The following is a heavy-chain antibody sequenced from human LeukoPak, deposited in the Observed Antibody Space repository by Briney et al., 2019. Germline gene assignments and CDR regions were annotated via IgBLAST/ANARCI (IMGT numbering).Heavy chain of an antibody. D-gene: IGHD4-17*01. CDR3: ARDRGDYGDYPWHFDL. CDR2: ISPYNDNT. CDR1: GYNFTSYG. V-gene: IGHV1-18*01. Sequence: GASVKVSCKASGYNFTSYGISWVRQAPGRGLEWMGWISPYNDNTSFAQKLQGRVTMTTDTSTSTAYMELRSLRSDDTAVYYCARDRGDYGDYPWHFDLWGRGTLVTVSS. J-gene: IGHJ2*01.